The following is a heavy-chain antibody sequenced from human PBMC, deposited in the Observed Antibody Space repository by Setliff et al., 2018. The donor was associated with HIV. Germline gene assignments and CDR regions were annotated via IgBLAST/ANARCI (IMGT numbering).Heavy chain of an antibody. D-gene: IGHD6-13*01. CDR3: ARSGTGYSSSWDVPDFDY. CDR2: IVVGSGNT. Sequence: SVKVSCKASGFTFSNSAVLWVRQTRGQRPEWIGWIVVGSGNTNYAQMFYERVTITRDMSTSTAYMELSSLKASDTAMYYWARSGTGYSSSWDVPDFDYWGQGTLVTVSS. J-gene: IGHJ4*02. CDR1: GFTFSNSA. V-gene: IGHV1-58*01.